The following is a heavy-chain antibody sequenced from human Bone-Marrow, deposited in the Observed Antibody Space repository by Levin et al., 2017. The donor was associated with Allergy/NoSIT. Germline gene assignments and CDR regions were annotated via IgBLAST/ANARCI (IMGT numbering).Heavy chain of an antibody. CDR3: ANRGDMDV. Sequence: GESLKISCAASGFTFSSFGMHWVRQAPGKGLEWVALITSDGSHKFYADSAKGRFIISRDNSKNTLYLQKDSLRDDDTAVYYCANRGDMDVWGQGTTVTVSS. V-gene: IGHV3-30*02. CDR2: ITSDGSHK. D-gene: IGHD5-24*01. J-gene: IGHJ6*02. CDR1: GFTFSSFG.